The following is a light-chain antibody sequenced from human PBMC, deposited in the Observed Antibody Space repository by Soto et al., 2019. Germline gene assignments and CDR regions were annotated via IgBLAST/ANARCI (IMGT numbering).Light chain of an antibody. V-gene: IGKV1-17*03. J-gene: IGKJ5*01. CDR3: QQLNNYPRT. CDR1: QGISKF. Sequence: DIQMTQSPSSVSASVGDSVTITCRASQGISKFLAWYQKKPGRAPKLLIYGASTLQSGAPSRFSGSGSGTEFTLTISSLQPEDFATYYCQQLNNYPRTFGHGTRLEIK. CDR2: GAS.